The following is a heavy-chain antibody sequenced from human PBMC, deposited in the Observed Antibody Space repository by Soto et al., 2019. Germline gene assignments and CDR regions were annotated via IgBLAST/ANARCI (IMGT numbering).Heavy chain of an antibody. CDR3: ARSFGVSGRYFYYYGLDV. CDR1: GFTLSSSD. J-gene: IGHJ6*02. D-gene: IGHD2-8*01. CDR2: IWNDGSHK. Sequence: VQLVESGGGVAQAGSSLRLSCAASGFTLSSSDMHWVRQAPGKGLERVSDIWNDGSHKDYVDSVKGRFSVSRDKSKNTVYLQMNSLRAEDTAVYYCARSFGVSGRYFYYYGLDVWGQGTTVTVSS. V-gene: IGHV3-33*01.